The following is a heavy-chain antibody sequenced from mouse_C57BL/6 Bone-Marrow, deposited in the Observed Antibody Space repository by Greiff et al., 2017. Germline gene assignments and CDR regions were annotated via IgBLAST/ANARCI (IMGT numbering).Heavy chain of an antibody. J-gene: IGHJ4*01. CDR1: GYAFSSSW. CDR3: ARYREAMDY. V-gene: IGHV1-82*01. Sequence: VQLVESGPELVKPGASVKISCKASGYAFSSSWMNWVKQRPGKGLEWIGRIYPGDGDTNYNGKFKGKATLTADKSSSTAYMQLSSLTSEDSAVYFCARYREAMDYWGQGTSVTVSS. CDR2: IYPGDGDT.